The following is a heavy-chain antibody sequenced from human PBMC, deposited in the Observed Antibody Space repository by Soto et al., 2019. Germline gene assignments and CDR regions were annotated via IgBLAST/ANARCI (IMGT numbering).Heavy chain of an antibody. CDR3: AKGFSSGLYVDS. CDR1: GDSVSSDAYY. V-gene: IGHV4-61*08. J-gene: IGHJ5*02. D-gene: IGHD6-19*01. CDR2: ILSSGGT. Sequence: QVQLQESGPGLVKPSGTLSLTCSVSGDSVSSDAYYWTWIRQPPGKTLEWIGFILSSGGTSTNPPPRSPLITSVDTARNQFALRLTSVTAADTGVYFCAKGFSSGLYVDSWGRGTQVTVSS.